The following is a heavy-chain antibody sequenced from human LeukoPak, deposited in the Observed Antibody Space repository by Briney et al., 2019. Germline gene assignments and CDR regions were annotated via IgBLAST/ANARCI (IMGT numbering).Heavy chain of an antibody. Sequence: SQTLSLTCAISGDSVSNNRASWGWIRQSPSRGLEWLGRTYYRSQWFDDYAPSLRSRITINPDTSKNQFSLQLTSVTPEDTAGYYCVRIRGLGLFDYWGQGTLVTVSS. V-gene: IGHV6-1*01. CDR1: GDSVSNNRAS. CDR2: TYYRSQWFD. J-gene: IGHJ4*02. CDR3: VRIRGLGLFDY. D-gene: IGHD1-26*01.